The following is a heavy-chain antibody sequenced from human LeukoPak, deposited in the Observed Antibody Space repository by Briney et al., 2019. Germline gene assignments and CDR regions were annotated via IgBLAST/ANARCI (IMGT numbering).Heavy chain of an antibody. CDR1: GYTFSTYT. D-gene: IGHD5-24*01. J-gene: IGHJ4*02. Sequence: ASVKVSCKASGYTFSTYTMHWVRQAPGQRLEWMGWINAGNGNTKYSQKFQGRVTITRDTSASTAYMEMSSLRSGDTAVYYCAREIDRDDYNRFFDYWGQGTLVTVSS. CDR3: AREIDRDDYNRFFDY. CDR2: INAGNGNT. V-gene: IGHV1-3*01.